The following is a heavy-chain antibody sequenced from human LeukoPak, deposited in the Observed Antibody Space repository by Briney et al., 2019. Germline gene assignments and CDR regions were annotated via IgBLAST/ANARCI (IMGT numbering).Heavy chain of an antibody. CDR1: GGSISSYY. CDR3: ARGGEGAVAANFDY. J-gene: IGHJ4*02. D-gene: IGHD2-15*01. V-gene: IGHV4-59*01. Sequence: SETLSLTCTVSGGSISSYYWSWIRQPPGKGLEWIGYIYYSGSTNYNPSLKSRVTISVDTSKNQFSLKLSSVTAADTAVYYCARGGEGAVAANFDYWGQGTLVTVSS. CDR2: IYYSGST.